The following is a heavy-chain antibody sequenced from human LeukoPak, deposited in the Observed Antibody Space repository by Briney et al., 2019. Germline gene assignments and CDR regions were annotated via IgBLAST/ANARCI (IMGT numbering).Heavy chain of an antibody. D-gene: IGHD3-10*01. J-gene: IGHJ4*02. Sequence: PSETLSLTCTVSGGSISSYYWSWIRQPPGRGLEWIAHIYYSGSTNYNPYLKSRVTISVDTSKNQFSLKVTSVTAADTAVYYCARGGVGSYDRAIFDYWGQGTLVTVSS. CDR1: GGSISSYY. V-gene: IGHV4-59*12. CDR2: IYYSGST. CDR3: ARGGVGSYDRAIFDY.